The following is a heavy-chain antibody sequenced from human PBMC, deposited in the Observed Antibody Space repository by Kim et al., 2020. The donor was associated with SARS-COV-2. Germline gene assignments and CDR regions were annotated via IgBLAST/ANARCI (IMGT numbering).Heavy chain of an antibody. D-gene: IGHD4-17*01. J-gene: IGHJ5*02. CDR2: INWNGGST. CDR3: ARDRDGDYGYWFDP. CDR1: GFTFDDYG. V-gene: IGHV3-20*01. Sequence: GGSLRLSCAASGFTFDDYGMSWVRQAPGKGLEWVSGINWNGGSTGYADSVKGRFTISRDNAKNSLYLQMNSLRAEDTALYHCARDRDGDYGYWFDPWGQGTLVTVSS.